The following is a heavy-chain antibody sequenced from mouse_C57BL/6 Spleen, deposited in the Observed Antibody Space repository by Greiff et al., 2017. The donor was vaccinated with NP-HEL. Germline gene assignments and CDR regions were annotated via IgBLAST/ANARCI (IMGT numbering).Heavy chain of an antibody. V-gene: IGHV1-53*01. Sequence: QVQLQQPGTELVKPGASVKLSCKASGYTFTSYWMHWVKQRPGQGLEWIGNINPSNGGTNYNEKFKSKATLTVDQSSSTAYMQLNSLTSEDSAVYYCARRGGYDGYYDWYFDVWGTGTTVTVSS. J-gene: IGHJ1*03. D-gene: IGHD2-3*01. CDR1: GYTFTSYW. CDR2: INPSNGGT. CDR3: ARRGGYDGYYDWYFDV.